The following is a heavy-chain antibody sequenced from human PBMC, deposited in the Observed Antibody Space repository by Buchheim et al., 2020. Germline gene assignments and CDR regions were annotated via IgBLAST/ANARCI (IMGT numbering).Heavy chain of an antibody. J-gene: IGHJ4*02. Sequence: QVQLVESGGGVVQPGRSLRLSCAASGFTFSSYSMHWVRQAPGKGLEWVAVISYDGSNKYYAHSVKGRFTISRDNYKNTLYVQMNSLRAEDTAVYYCARKGGDIVVVVAATPGTYFDYWGQGTL. D-gene: IGHD2-15*01. CDR3: ARKGGDIVVVVAATPGTYFDY. CDR1: GFTFSSYS. CDR2: ISYDGSNK. V-gene: IGHV3-30*04.